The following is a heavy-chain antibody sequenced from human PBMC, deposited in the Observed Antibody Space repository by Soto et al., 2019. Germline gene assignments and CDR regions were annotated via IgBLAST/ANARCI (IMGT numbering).Heavy chain of an antibody. J-gene: IGHJ4*02. Sequence: ASVKVSCKASGYTFTSYYMHLVRQAPGQRLEWMGWINAGNGNTKYSQKFQGRVTITRDTSASTAYMELSSLRSEDTAVYYCAREPSISGGLVHSSSWPVDYWGQGTLVTVSS. CDR2: INAGNGNT. D-gene: IGHD6-13*01. V-gene: IGHV1-3*01. CDR1: GYTFTSYY. CDR3: AREPSISGGLVHSSSWPVDY.